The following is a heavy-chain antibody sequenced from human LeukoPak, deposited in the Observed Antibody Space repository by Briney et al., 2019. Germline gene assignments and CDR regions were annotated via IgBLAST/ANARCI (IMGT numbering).Heavy chain of an antibody. V-gene: IGHV3-9*01. Sequence: PGGSLRLSCAASGFTFDDYAMHWARHVPGKGLEWVSSISGDGANSVHADAVKGRFTISRDNAKNSLYLQMNNLRPDDTALYYCIKDLRLDLHLDTFATWGQGTMVTVSS. J-gene: IGHJ3*02. CDR3: IKDLRLDLHLDTFAT. CDR2: ISGDGANS. CDR1: GFTFDDYA. D-gene: IGHD1-7*01.